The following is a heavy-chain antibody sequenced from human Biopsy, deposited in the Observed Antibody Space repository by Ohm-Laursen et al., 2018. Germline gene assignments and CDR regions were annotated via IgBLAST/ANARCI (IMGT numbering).Heavy chain of an antibody. CDR3: ARHPTGFWFDP. V-gene: IGHV4-39*01. CDR1: GDSISTSTTYY. CDR2: IYNSETT. Sequence: GTLSLTCIVSGDSISTSTTYYWAWLRQPPGKGLEWIGSIYNSETTFYNPSLKSRVAISVDTSTNQFSLKVPSVTAADTALYYCARHPTGFWFDPWGHGTLVTVSS. J-gene: IGHJ5*02.